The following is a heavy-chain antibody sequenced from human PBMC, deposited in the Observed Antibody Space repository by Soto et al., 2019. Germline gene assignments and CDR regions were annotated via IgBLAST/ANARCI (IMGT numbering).Heavy chain of an antibody. CDR3: ARENYYRSGSYYTFDALDI. CDR2: ISYDGSEK. D-gene: IGHD3-10*01. Sequence: QVQVVESGGGVVQPGRSLRLSCAGSGFTFSSYAMHWVRQAPGKGLEWVAVISYDGSEKYYADSVKGRFTISRDNSKNTLYLQMNSLRAKDTALYYCARENYYRSGSYYTFDALDIWGQGTTVTVSS. J-gene: IGHJ3*02. CDR1: GFTFSSYA. V-gene: IGHV3-30-3*01.